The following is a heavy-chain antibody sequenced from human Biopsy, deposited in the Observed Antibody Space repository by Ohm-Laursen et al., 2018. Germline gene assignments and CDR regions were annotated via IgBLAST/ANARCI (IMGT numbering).Heavy chain of an antibody. CDR1: GFTFGHYA. J-gene: IGHJ2*01. D-gene: IGHD6-19*01. CDR3: ARGLSSGWYGYFDV. CDR2: IWYDGTNE. V-gene: IGHV3-33*01. Sequence: SLRLSCSASGFTFGHYAMHWVRQAPGKGLEWISLIWYDGTNEDYANSVKGRFTISRDNSKNTLYLQINTLTLEDTAFYYCARGLSSGWYGYFDVWGRGTLVTVSS.